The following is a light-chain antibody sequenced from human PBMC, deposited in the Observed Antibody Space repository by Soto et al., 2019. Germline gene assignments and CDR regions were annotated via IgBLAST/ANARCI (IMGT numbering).Light chain of an antibody. CDR2: GAA. J-gene: IGKJ1*01. Sequence: DIVLTQSPATLSLSPGERATLSCRASQSVFSSLAWYQQKPGQAPRLLIYGAATRATGIPARFSGSGSGTEFTLTINSLQSEDFAVYYCQQYHNWPAFGQGTKVDIK. CDR1: QSVFSS. CDR3: QQYHNWPA. V-gene: IGKV3-15*01.